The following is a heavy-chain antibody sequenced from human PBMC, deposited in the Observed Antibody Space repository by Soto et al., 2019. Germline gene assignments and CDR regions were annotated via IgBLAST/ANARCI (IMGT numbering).Heavy chain of an antibody. J-gene: IGHJ4*02. CDR3: AHGESYTIFGVVMQAFLYFDY. CDR1: GFSLSTSGVG. D-gene: IGHD3-3*01. Sequence: SGPTLVNPTQTLTLTCTFSGFSLSTSGVGVGWIRQPPGKALEWLALIYWNDDKRYSPSLKRRLTITKDTSKNQVVLTMTNMDPVDTATYYCAHGESYTIFGVVMQAFLYFDYWGQGTLVTVSS. V-gene: IGHV2-5*01. CDR2: IYWNDDK.